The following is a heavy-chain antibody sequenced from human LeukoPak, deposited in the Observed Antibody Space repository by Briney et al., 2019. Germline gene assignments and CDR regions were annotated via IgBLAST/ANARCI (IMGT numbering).Heavy chain of an antibody. V-gene: IGHV4-39*01. CDR2: IYYSGST. CDR3: ARHPVLAVNRPFDP. D-gene: IGHD6-19*01. J-gene: IGHJ5*02. CDR1: GGSISSSSYY. Sequence: SETLSLTCTVSGGSISSSSYYWGWIRQPPGKGLEWIGSIYYSGSTYYNPSLKSRVTISVDTSKNQFSLKLSSVTAADTAVYYCARHPVLAVNRPFDPSGQGTLVTVSS.